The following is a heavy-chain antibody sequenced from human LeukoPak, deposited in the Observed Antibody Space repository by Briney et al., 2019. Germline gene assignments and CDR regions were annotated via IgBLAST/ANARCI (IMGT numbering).Heavy chain of an antibody. CDR3: AKDYRDYDY. V-gene: IGHV3-23*01. CDR2: IVGSGGST. Sequence: GGSLRLSCTASGFTFSTYAMSRVRQAPGKGLEWVSAIVGSGGSTYYADSVKGRFTISRDNSKNTLYLQMNSLRAEDTAVYYCAKDYRDYDYWGQGTLVTVSS. D-gene: IGHD3-16*02. J-gene: IGHJ4*02. CDR1: GFTFSTYA.